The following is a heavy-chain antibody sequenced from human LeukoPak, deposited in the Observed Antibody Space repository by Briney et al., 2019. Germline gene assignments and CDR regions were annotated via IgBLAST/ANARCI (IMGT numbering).Heavy chain of an antibody. Sequence: GGSLRLSCAASGFTFSNYAMNWVRQAPGKGLEWVSAISGSRGRTYYADSVKGRFTISRDNSKNTLYLQMNSLTAEDTAVYYCAKGPDDGAFDYWGQGTLVTVSP. CDR1: GFTFSNYA. CDR3: AKGPDDGAFDY. D-gene: IGHD4-17*01. CDR2: ISGSRGRT. J-gene: IGHJ4*02. V-gene: IGHV3-23*01.